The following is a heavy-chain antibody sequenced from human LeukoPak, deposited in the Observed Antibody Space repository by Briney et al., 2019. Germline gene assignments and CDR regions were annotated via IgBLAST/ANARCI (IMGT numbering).Heavy chain of an antibody. V-gene: IGHV4-59*01. D-gene: IGHD3-10*01. CDR3: ARGLITMVGNWFDP. Sequence: PSETLSLTFTVSGGSIISYYWSWIRQPPGKGLEWIGYIDYSGSTNYNPSLKSRVTISVDTSKNQFSLRLSSVTAADTAVYYCARGLITMVGNWFDPWGQGTLVTVSS. CDR1: GGSIISYY. CDR2: IDYSGST. J-gene: IGHJ5*02.